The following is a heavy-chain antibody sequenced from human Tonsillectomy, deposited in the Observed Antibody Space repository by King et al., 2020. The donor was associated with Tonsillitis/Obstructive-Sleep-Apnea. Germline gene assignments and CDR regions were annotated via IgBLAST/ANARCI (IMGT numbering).Heavy chain of an antibody. D-gene: IGHD2-2*01. Sequence: VQLQESGPGLVQTSETLSLTCTVSGGSINNHYWRWIRQPPGKGLEWIGYIYYSGSINYNPSLKSRATIQEDTAKNQYSLEATSVTAADTAVYYWARLRLGSTRSVSGDSYSYCMDAWGKGTTGTVSS. V-gene: IGHV4-59*11. CDR3: ARLRLGSTRSVSGDSYSYCMDA. CDR2: IYYSGSI. CDR1: GGSINNHY. J-gene: IGHJ6*03.